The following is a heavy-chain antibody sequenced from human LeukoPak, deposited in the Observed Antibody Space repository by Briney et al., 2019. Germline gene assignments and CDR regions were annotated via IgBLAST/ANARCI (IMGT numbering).Heavy chain of an antibody. D-gene: IGHD4-23*01. J-gene: IGHJ4*02. CDR2: IIPILGIA. CDR3: ARNRAKGGGNCDY. Sequence: ASVKVSCKASGGTFSSYAISWVRQAPGQGLEWMGRIIPILGIANYAQKFQGRVTITADKSTSTAYMELSGLRSEDTAVYYCARNRAKGGGNCDYWGQGTLVTVSS. V-gene: IGHV1-69*04. CDR1: GGTFSSYA.